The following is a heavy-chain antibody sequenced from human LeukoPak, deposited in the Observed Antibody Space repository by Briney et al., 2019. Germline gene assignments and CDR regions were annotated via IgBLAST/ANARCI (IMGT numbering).Heavy chain of an antibody. J-gene: IGHJ6*02. V-gene: IGHV1-8*01. CDR1: GYTFTSYD. CDR2: MNPNSGNT. Sequence: ASVKVSCKASGYTFTSYDINWARQAPGQGLEWMGWMNPNSGNTGYAQKFQGRVTMTRNTSISTAYMELSSLRSEDTAVYYCASRSGYDILTGDHYYYYGMDVWGQGTTVTVSS. CDR3: ASRSGYDILTGDHYYYYGMDV. D-gene: IGHD3-9*01.